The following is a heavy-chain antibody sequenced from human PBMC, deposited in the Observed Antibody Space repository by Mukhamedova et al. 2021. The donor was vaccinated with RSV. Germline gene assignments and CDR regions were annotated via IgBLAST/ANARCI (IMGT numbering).Heavy chain of an antibody. V-gene: IGHV1-45*02. J-gene: IGHJ3*02. D-gene: IGHD6-25*01. CDR3: TRGAASHHDAFDI. Sequence: TPFNGKTNYAQRFQDRVTITRDRSLSTVYMELGSLRSEDTAMYYCTRGAASHHDAFDIWGQGTMFTVSS. CDR2: TPFNGKT.